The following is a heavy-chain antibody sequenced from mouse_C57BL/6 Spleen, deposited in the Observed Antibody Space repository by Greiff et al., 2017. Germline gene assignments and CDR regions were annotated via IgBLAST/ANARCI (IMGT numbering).Heavy chain of an antibody. J-gene: IGHJ3*01. CDR3: AAAYSHAGVAY. CDR2: INSDGGST. V-gene: IGHV5-2*03. D-gene: IGHD2-12*01. CDR1: EYEFPSPD. Sequence: EVMLVESGGGLVQPGESLKLSCESNEYEFPSPDMSWVRKTPEQRLEWVADINSDGGSTYYPDTMESRFIISRDNAKKTLYLQMSCLRSEDPALYYCAAAYSHAGVAYWGQGTLLTVSA.